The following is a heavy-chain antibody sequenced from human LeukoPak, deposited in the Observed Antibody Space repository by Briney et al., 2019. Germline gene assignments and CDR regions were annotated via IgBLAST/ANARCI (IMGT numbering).Heavy chain of an antibody. CDR3: AGTLQSSSPYYFDY. CDR1: GFTFSSYS. V-gene: IGHV3-21*01. J-gene: IGHJ4*02. CDR2: ISSSSSYI. D-gene: IGHD6-13*01. Sequence: GGSLRLSCAASGFTFSSYSMNWVRQAPGKGLEWVSSISSSSSYIYYADSVEGRFTISRDNAKNSLYLQMNSLRAEDTAVYYCAGTLQSSSPYYFDYWGQGTLVTVSS.